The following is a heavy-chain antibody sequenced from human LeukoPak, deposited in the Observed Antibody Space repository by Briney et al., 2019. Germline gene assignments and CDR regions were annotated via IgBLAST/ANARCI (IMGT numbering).Heavy chain of an antibody. CDR1: GFTFSSYA. D-gene: IGHD6-13*01. CDR3: ARGDSSSWYSPFDY. CDR2: ISYDGSNK. V-gene: IGHV3-30*04. J-gene: IGHJ4*02. Sequence: GGSLRLSCAASGFTFSSYAMHWVRQAPDKGLEWVAVISYDGSNKYYADSVKGRFTISRDNSKNTLYLQMNSLRAEDTAVYYCARGDSSSWYSPFDYWGQGTLVTVSS.